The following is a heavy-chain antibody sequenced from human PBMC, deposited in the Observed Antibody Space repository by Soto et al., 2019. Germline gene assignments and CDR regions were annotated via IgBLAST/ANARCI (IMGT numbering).Heavy chain of an antibody. V-gene: IGHV1-46*01. Sequence: GASVKVSCKASGYTFTSYYMHWVRQAPEQGLEWMGIINPSGGSTSYAQKFQGRVTMTRDTSTSTVYMELSSLRSEDTAVYYCARGPKMVRGVITQFYFDYWGQGTLVTVSS. CDR3: ARGPKMVRGVITQFYFDY. D-gene: IGHD3-10*01. J-gene: IGHJ4*02. CDR2: INPSGGST. CDR1: GYTFTSYY.